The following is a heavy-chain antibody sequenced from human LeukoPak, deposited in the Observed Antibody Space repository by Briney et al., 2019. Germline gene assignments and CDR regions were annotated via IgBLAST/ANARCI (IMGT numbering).Heavy chain of an antibody. D-gene: IGHD3-22*01. CDR1: GFTFSNYA. CDR2: ITGSGGNT. J-gene: IGHJ4*02. CDR3: AKVSMIKLYYFDY. Sequence: PGAPLRLSCAASGFTFSNYAMSWVRQAPGKGLEWVSAITGSGGNTYYADSVKGRFTISRDNSKNTVFLQMNSLRAEDTAVYYCAKVSMIKLYYFDYWGQGTLVTVSS. V-gene: IGHV3-23*01.